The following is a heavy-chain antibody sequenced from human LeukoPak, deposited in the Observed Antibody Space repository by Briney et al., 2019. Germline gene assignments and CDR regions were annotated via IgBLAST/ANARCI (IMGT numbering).Heavy chain of an antibody. Sequence: PGGSLRLSCAASGFTFSTYEMNWVRQAPGKGLEWVSYISRIGSTVYYADSVKGRFTISRDNAKNSLYLQMNSLRAEDTAVYYCARRKYCSGGSCPTNYHYYYMDVWGKGTTVTVSS. CDR3: ARRKYCSGGSCPTNYHYYYMDV. CDR1: GFTFSTYE. D-gene: IGHD2-15*01. CDR2: ISRIGSTV. J-gene: IGHJ6*03. V-gene: IGHV3-48*03.